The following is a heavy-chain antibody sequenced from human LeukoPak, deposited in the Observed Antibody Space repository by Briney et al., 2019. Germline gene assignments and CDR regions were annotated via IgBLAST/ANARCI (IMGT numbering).Heavy chain of an antibody. CDR3: ARGPERGDY. CDR1: GFTFSSYS. D-gene: IGHD1-1*01. J-gene: IGHJ4*02. V-gene: IGHV3-21*01. CDR2: ISSSSGYI. Sequence: GGSLRLSCAASGFTFSSYSMNWVRQAPGKGLEWVSSISSSSGYIYYADSVKGRFTISRDNAKNSLYLQMNSLRAEDTAVYYCARGPERGDYWGQGTLVTVSS.